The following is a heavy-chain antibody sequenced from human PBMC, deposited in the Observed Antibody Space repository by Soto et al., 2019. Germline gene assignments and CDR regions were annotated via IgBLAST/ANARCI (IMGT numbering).Heavy chain of an antibody. CDR2: ISGSGGST. CDR3: AKESPYYYDSSGYFSSYFDY. CDR1: GFTFSSYA. Sequence: PGGSLRLSCAASGFTFSSYAMSWVRQAPGKGLEWVSAISGSGGSTYYADSVKGRFTISRDNSKNTLYLQMNSLRAEDTAVYYCAKESPYYYDSSGYFSSYFDYWGQGTLVTVSS. J-gene: IGHJ4*02. D-gene: IGHD3-22*01. V-gene: IGHV3-23*01.